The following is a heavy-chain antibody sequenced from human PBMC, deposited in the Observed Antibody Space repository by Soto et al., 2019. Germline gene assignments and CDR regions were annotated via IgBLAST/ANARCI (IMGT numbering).Heavy chain of an antibody. CDR1: GGTFNSFG. J-gene: IGHJ4*02. D-gene: IGHD7-27*01. CDR2: IIPVFGTT. V-gene: IGHV1-69*01. Sequence: QVHVVQSGGEVKKPGSSVKVTSKAFGGTFNSFGINWVREAPGQGLEWMGGIIPVFGTTKYAQKFRDRVTLVADGSTSTSYMELSSLTSDDTAVYYCAIEVWGRGGYYLDSWGQGTLVTVSS. CDR3: AIEVWGRGGYYLDS.